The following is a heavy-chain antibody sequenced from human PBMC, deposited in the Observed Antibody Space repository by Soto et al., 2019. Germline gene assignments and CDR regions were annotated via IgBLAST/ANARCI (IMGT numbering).Heavy chain of an antibody. Sequence: SETLSLTCAFSCGSIISGGYSWSWIRQPPGKGLEWIGYIYHSGSTYYNPSLKSRVTISVDRSKNQFSLKLSSVTAADTAVYYCASLLGVHGYWGQGTLVTVSS. J-gene: IGHJ4*02. CDR1: CGSIISGGYS. CDR2: IYHSGST. V-gene: IGHV4-30-2*01. D-gene: IGHD3-10*01. CDR3: ASLLGVHGY.